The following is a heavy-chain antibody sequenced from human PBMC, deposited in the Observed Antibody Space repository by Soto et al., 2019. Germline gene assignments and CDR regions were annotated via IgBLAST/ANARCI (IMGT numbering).Heavy chain of an antibody. Sequence: SETLSLTCAVSGGSISSSNWWSWVRQPPGKGLEWIGEIYHSGSTNYTPSLKSRVTISVDKSKNQFSLKLSSVTAADTAVYYFARRAVAGLREYYFDYWGQGTLVTVSS. CDR3: ARRAVAGLREYYFDY. D-gene: IGHD6-19*01. V-gene: IGHV4-4*02. CDR2: IYHSGST. J-gene: IGHJ4*02. CDR1: GGSISSSNW.